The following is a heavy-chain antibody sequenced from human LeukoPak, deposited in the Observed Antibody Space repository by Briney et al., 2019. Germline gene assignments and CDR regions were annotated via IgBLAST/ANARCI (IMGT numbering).Heavy chain of an antibody. V-gene: IGHV3-7*01. J-gene: IGHJ4*02. D-gene: IGHD5-12*01. CDR2: IKQDGSEK. Sequence: PGGSLRLSCAASGFTFSSYWMSWVRQAPGKGLEWVANIKQDGSEKYYVDSVKGRFTISRDNAKNSLYLQMNSLRAEDTAVYYCARVGYSGYGGFYFDYRGQGTLVTVSS. CDR1: GFTFSSYW. CDR3: ARVGYSGYGGFYFDY.